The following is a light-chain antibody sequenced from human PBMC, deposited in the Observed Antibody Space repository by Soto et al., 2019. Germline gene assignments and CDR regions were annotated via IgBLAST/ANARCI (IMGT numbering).Light chain of an antibody. J-gene: IGKJ2*01. CDR1: QVIGSRY. CDR2: GAS. CDR3: QQRSNWPQDT. V-gene: IGKV3D-20*02. Sequence: EIVMTQSPGTLSLSPGERATISCRASQVIGSRYLAWYHQKSGQAPRLLIYGASSRATGIPDRFSGSGSGTDFTLTISRLEPEDLAVYYCQQRSNWPQDTFGQGTRLEIK.